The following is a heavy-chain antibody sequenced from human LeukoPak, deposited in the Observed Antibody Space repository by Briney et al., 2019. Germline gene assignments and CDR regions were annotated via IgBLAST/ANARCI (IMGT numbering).Heavy chain of an antibody. CDR1: GYTFTVYY. Sequence: ASVKVSCKASGYTFTVYYIHWVRQAPGQGLEWLRWIVPSSGDTHYAQKFQGRVTMTRDTSTSTAYMELSRLTSDDTAVYFCARDEGRGGDLGYWGQGTLVSVSS. CDR3: ARDEGRGGDLGY. CDR2: IVPSSGDT. J-gene: IGHJ4*02. D-gene: IGHD3-10*01. V-gene: IGHV1-2*02.